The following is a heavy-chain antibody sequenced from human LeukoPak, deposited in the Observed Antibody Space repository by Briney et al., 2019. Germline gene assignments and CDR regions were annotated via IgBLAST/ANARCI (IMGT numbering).Heavy chain of an antibody. J-gene: IGHJ4*02. CDR1: GFTFSSYE. CDR2: ISSSGSTI. D-gene: IGHD2-21*02. Sequence: GGSLRLSCAASGFTFSSYEMNWVRQAPGKGLEWVSYISSSGSTIYYADSVKGRFTISRDNAKNSLYLQMNSLRAEDTAVYYCARGIEWEYCGGDCSAGYFGYWGQGTLVTVSS. CDR3: ARGIEWEYCGGDCSAGYFGY. V-gene: IGHV3-48*03.